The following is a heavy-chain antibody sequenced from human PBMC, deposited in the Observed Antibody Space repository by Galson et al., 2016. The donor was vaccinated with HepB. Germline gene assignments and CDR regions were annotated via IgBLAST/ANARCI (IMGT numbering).Heavy chain of an antibody. J-gene: IGHJ6*02. CDR2: IFSGGTT. Sequence: SLRLSCAASGFTVGNTYMSWVRQFPGKGLECVSVIFSGGTTFYADSVMGRFTISRDNSKNTLYLQMNSLRTEDTAVYYCARPLPNVGYGMDVWGQGTTVTVSS. CDR3: ARPLPNVGYGMDV. V-gene: IGHV3-53*05. D-gene: IGHD2-15*01. CDR1: GFTVGNTY.